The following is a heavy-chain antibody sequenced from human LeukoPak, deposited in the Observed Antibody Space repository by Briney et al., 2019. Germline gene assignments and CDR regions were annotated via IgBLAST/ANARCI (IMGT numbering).Heavy chain of an antibody. Sequence: SETLSLTCAVSGGSISSSSSICWTWVRQPPGKGLEWIGEIYHSGATNYNPSLKSRVTMLLDKSKNQFSMKLNSVTAADTAVYYCARNGGNSDYDYWGQGTLVTVSA. CDR2: IYHSGAT. CDR1: GGSISSSSSIC. J-gene: IGHJ4*02. V-gene: IGHV4-4*02. CDR3: ARNGGNSDYDY. D-gene: IGHD4-23*01.